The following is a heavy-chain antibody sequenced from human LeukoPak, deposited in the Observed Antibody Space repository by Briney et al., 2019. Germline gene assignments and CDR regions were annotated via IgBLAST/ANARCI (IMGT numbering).Heavy chain of an antibody. V-gene: IGHV3-23*01. J-gene: IGHJ4*02. D-gene: IGHD3-16*01. CDR1: GFTFSNFA. CDR2: ISDSGGGT. Sequence: PGGSLRLSCAASGFTFSNFAMSWVRQAPGKGLQWVSAISDSGGGTFYADSVRGRFTISRDNSKNTRYLQMNSLRAEDPAVYYCAKVGVGWVAFEYWGQGTLVTVSP. CDR3: AKVGVGWVAFEY.